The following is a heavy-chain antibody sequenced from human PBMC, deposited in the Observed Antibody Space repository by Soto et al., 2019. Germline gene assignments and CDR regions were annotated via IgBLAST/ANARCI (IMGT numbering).Heavy chain of an antibody. V-gene: IGHV4-34*01. D-gene: IGHD2-2*03. CDR1: GGSFSGYY. CDR3: ARAFTVDIVVVPDASDAFDI. J-gene: IGHJ3*02. Sequence: PSETLSLTCAVYGGSFSGYYCSWIRQPPGKGLEWIGEINHSGSTNYNPSLKSRVTISVDTSKNQFSLKLSSVTAADTAVYYCARAFTVDIVVVPDASDAFDIWGQGTMVTVSS. CDR2: INHSGST.